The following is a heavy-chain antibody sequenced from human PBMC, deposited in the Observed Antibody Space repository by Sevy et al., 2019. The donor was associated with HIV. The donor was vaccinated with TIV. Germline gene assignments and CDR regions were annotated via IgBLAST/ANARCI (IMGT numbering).Heavy chain of an antibody. CDR1: GYTFTSYD. Sequence: ASVKVSCKASGYTFTSYDINWVRQATGQGLEWMGWMNPNSGNTGYAQKFQGRVTMTEDTSTDTAYMELSSLRSEDTAVYYCATTKDYYENSGDPFDYWGQGTLVTVSS. D-gene: IGHD3-22*01. CDR2: MNPNSGNT. CDR3: ATTKDYYENSGDPFDY. J-gene: IGHJ4*02. V-gene: IGHV1-8*01.